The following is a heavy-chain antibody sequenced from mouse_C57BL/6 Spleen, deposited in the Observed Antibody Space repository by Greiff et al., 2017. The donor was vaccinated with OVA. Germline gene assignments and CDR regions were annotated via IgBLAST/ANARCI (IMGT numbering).Heavy chain of an antibody. V-gene: IGHV1-80*01. CDR3: ARWLLHYFDY. Sequence: VQLQQSGAGLVKPGASVKISCTASGFAFSSYWMNWVQQRPGKGLEWIGQIYPGDGDTNYNGKFKGKATLTADKSSSTAYMQLSSLTSEDSAVYFCARWLLHYFDYWGQGTTLTVSS. CDR2: IYPGDGDT. D-gene: IGHD2-3*01. J-gene: IGHJ2*01. CDR1: GFAFSSYW.